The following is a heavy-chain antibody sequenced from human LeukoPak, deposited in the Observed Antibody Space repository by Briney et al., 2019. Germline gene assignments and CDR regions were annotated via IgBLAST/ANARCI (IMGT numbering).Heavy chain of an antibody. CDR2: IYHSGST. CDR1: GGSISSSNW. CDR3: ARCRLLWFGDPRNPGYYYYGMDV. Sequence: SETLSLTCAVSGGSISSSNWWSWARQPPGKGLEWIGEIYHSGSTNYNPSLKSRVTISVDKSKNQFSLELSSVTAADTAVYYCARCRLLWFGDPRNPGYYYYGMDVWGKGTTVTVSS. D-gene: IGHD3-10*01. J-gene: IGHJ6*04. V-gene: IGHV4-4*02.